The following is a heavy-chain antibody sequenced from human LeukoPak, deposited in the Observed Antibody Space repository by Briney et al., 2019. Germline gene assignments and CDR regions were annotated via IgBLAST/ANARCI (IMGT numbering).Heavy chain of an antibody. J-gene: IGHJ4*02. D-gene: IGHD6-19*01. V-gene: IGHV3-23*01. CDR1: GFTFSSYA. Sequence: GGSLRLSCAASGFTFSSYAMSWVRQAPGKGLEWVSAISGSGGSTYYADSVKGRFTISRDNSKNTLYLQMNSLRAEDTAVYYCAKELSEELLVPDSFEACFDYWGQGTLVTVSS. CDR2: ISGSGGST. CDR3: AKELSEELLVPDSFEACFDY.